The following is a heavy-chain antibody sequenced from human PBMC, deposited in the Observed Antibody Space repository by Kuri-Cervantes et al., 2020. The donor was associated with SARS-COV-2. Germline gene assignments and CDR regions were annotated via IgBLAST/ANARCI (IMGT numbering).Heavy chain of an antibody. V-gene: IGHV3-33*01. CDR2: IWYDGSNK. CDR1: GFTFSSYG. Sequence: GGSLRLSCAASGFTFSSYGMHWVRQAPGKGLEWVAVIWYDGSNKYYADAVKGRFTISRDNSKNTLYPQMNSLRAEDTAVYYCARDQSGSYDSSGYYYPPAYYYGMDVWGQGTTVTVSS. J-gene: IGHJ6*02. CDR3: ARDQSGSYDSSGYYYPPAYYYGMDV. D-gene: IGHD3-22*01.